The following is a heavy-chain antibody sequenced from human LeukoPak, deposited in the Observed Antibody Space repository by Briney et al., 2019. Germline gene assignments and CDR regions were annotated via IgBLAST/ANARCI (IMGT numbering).Heavy chain of an antibody. CDR3: AKDTSPTVTTNY. CDR1: GFTFSTYA. Sequence: GGSLRLSCAASGFTFSTYAMGWVRQAPGKGLEWVSLIGGSDGRTRYADSVKGRFTISRDNSKNTLYLQMNSLRAEDTAVYYCAKDTSPTVTTNYWGQGTLVTVSS. J-gene: IGHJ4*02. CDR2: IGGSDGRT. V-gene: IGHV3-23*01. D-gene: IGHD4-17*01.